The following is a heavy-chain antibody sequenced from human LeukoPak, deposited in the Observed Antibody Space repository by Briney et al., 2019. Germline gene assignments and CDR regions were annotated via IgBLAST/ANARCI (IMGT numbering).Heavy chain of an antibody. Sequence: SVKVSCKASGYTFTGYYMHWVRQAPGQGLEWMGWINPNSGGTNYAQKFQGRVTMTRDTSISTAYMELSRLRSDDTAVYYCARESAISSIISYMHVWAKGTTVTVSS. D-gene: IGHD6-6*01. CDR2: INPNSGGT. V-gene: IGHV1-2*02. CDR3: ARESAISSIISYMHV. J-gene: IGHJ6*03. CDR1: GYTFTGYY.